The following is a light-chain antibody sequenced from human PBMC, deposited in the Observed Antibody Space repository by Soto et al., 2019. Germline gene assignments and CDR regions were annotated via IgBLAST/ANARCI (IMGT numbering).Light chain of an antibody. CDR1: QSLLHSNGYNY. J-gene: IGKJ1*01. CDR2: LGS. V-gene: IGKV2-28*01. CDR3: MQVLQTRT. Sequence: DIVMTQSPLSLPVTPGEPAPISCRSSQSLLHSNGYNYLDWYLQKPGQSPQLLIYLGSNRASGVPDRFSGSGSGTDFTLKISRVEAEDVGVYYCMQVLQTRTFGQGTKV.